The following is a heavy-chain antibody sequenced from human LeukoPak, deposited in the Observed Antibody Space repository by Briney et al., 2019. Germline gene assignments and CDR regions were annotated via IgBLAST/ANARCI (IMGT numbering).Heavy chain of an antibody. CDR3: ARVPITWIQLWLRVVDYCYMDV. J-gene: IGHJ6*03. V-gene: IGHV3-23*01. Sequence: GGSLRLSCAASGFTFNNYGMSWVRQAPGKGLEWVSAISGSGGSTYYADSVRGRLTISRDNSKNTLYLQMNSLRAEDTAVYYCARVPITWIQLWLRVVDYCYMDVWGKGTTVTVSS. CDR1: GFTFNNYG. D-gene: IGHD5-18*01. CDR2: ISGSGGST.